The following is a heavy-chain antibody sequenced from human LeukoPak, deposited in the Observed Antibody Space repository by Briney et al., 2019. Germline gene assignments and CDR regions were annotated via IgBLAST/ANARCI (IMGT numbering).Heavy chain of an antibody. CDR1: GGSVRSYW. CDR3: ARQGYTVSYYFLDY. D-gene: IGHD1-26*01. J-gene: IGHJ4*02. V-gene: IGHV4-4*07. CDR2: IYSTGST. Sequence: PSETLSLTCDVSGGSVRSYWWGWVRQPAGKGLEWLGRIYSTGSTRFNPSLKRRLTLSIDTSTNQFSLTLTSVTAADTAVYFCARQGYTVSYYFLDYWSQGTLVTVSS.